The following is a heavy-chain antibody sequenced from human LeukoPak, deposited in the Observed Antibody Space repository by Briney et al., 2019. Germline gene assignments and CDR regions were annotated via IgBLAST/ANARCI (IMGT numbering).Heavy chain of an antibody. V-gene: IGHV4-39*07. CDR2: VYSSGST. D-gene: IGHD4-17*01. Sequence: SETLSLTCSVSTGTISSNKYYWAWIRQSPGKGLEWIGSVYSSGSTYHNMSLKTRVTVSVDMSKNPFSLKLSSVTAADTAVYFCARGYGYLGQFDPWGPGALVIVSS. CDR1: TGTISSNKYY. J-gene: IGHJ5*02. CDR3: ARGYGYLGQFDP.